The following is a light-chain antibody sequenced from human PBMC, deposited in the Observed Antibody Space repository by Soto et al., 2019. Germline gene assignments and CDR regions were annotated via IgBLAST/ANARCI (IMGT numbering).Light chain of an antibody. CDR2: AAS. Sequence: AIRMTQSPSSLSASTGDRVTITCRASQGISSYLAWYQQKPGKAPKLLIYAASILQSGVPSRFSGSGSGTDFTLTISCLQSEDFATYDCQQYYSYPRTFGQGTKVEIK. V-gene: IGKV1-8*01. J-gene: IGKJ1*01. CDR1: QGISSY. CDR3: QQYYSYPRT.